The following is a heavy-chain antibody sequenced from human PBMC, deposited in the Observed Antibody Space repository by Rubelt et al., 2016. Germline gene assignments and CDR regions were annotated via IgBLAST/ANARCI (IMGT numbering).Heavy chain of an antibody. D-gene: IGHD3-10*02. CDR1: GGSFSDYY. V-gene: IGHV4-34*01. J-gene: IGHJ4*02. CDR2: INHSGST. Sequence: QVQLQQWGAGLLKPSETLSLTCAVYGGSFSDYYWSWIRQPPGRGLEWIGEINHSGSTNYNPSLKSRVTVSVDTSENQFSPELGSVNAAVTAVYYCARGLGLNVRGRGVLGFWGQGILVTVSS. CDR3: ARGLGLNVRGRGVLGF.